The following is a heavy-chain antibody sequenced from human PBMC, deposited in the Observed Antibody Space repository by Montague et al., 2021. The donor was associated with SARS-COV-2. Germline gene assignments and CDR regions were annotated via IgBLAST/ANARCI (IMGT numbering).Heavy chain of an antibody. CDR3: AREYSSGVYFDY. CDR1: GFSLSTSGMC. V-gene: IGHV2-70*11. J-gene: IGHJ4*02. Sequence: PALGKPTQTLTLTCTFSGFSLSTSGMCVSWIRQPPGKALEWLARXDWDDGKYYSTSLKTRLTISKDTSKNQVVLTMTNMDPVDTATYYCAREYSSGVYFDYWGQGTLVTVSS. D-gene: IGHD6-19*01. CDR2: XDWDDGK.